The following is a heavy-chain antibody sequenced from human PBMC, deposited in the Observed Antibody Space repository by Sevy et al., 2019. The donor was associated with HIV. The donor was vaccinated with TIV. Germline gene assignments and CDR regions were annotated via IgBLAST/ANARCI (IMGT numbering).Heavy chain of an antibody. CDR2: ISGNGENT. Sequence: GGSLRLSCAASEFTFSSHAVSWVRQAPGKGLEWVSAISGNGENTHYADSVRGRFTISRDNFKNTRYLHMSTLRAEDTALYYCARDGRGISAFDIWGQGTMVTVSS. J-gene: IGHJ3*02. V-gene: IGHV3-23*01. CDR3: ARDGRGISAFDI. CDR1: EFTFSSHA. D-gene: IGHD3-3*02.